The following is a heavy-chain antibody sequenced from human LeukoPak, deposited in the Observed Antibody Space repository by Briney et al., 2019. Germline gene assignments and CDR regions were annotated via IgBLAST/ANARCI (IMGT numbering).Heavy chain of an antibody. CDR2: ITTSSTYI. D-gene: IGHD3-3*01. V-gene: IGHV3-21*01. Sequence: PGGSLRLSCAASGFSFSDYNMNWVRQAPGKALEWVSSITTSSTYIYYGDSVKGRFTISRDNAKNSLYLQMNSLRAEDTAVYYCARDFVPITIFGVVRGGFDYWGQGTLVTVSS. J-gene: IGHJ4*02. CDR3: ARDFVPITIFGVVRGGFDY. CDR1: GFSFSDYN.